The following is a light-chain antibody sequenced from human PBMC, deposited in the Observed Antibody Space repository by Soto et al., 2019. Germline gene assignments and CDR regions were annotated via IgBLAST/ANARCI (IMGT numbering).Light chain of an antibody. Sequence: QSVLTQPPSVSGAPGQRVTISCTGSSSNIGAGHVVHWYQQFPGRAPNLLIYGSTNRPSGVPDRFSGSKSGTSASLAITGLQAEDEADYYCQSYDNGLSASVFCGGTKVTVL. J-gene: IGLJ2*01. CDR1: SSNIGAGHV. V-gene: IGLV1-40*01. CDR2: GST. CDR3: QSYDNGLSASV.